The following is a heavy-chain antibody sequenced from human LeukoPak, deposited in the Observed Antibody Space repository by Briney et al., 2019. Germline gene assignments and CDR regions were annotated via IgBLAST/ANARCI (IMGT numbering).Heavy chain of an antibody. J-gene: IGHJ4*02. V-gene: IGHV3-7*03. D-gene: IGHD1-26*01. Sequence: PGGSLRLSCAASGFTFSSYSMNWVRQAPGKGLEWVANIKQDGSEKYYVDSVKGRFTISRDDGKSSLYLQMSSLRADDTAVYYCARGDRVGVTTGHFDYWGQGALVTVSS. CDR3: ARGDRVGVTTGHFDY. CDR2: IKQDGSEK. CDR1: GFTFSSYS.